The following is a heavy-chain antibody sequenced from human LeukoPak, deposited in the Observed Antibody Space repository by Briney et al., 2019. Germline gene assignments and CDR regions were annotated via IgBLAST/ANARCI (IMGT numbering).Heavy chain of an antibody. CDR1: GVPFSNYY. J-gene: IGHJ4*02. Sequence: SETLSLTCGVSGVPFSNYYWSWVRQSPTQGLEWIGEIYHSGYTNYNPSLKSRVTMSIDTSKNQFSLKLTSVTAADAGVYYCTRAVAGHPDWGQGTLVTVSS. V-gene: IGHV4-34*01. D-gene: IGHD6-19*01. CDR3: TRAVAGHPD. CDR2: IYHSGYT.